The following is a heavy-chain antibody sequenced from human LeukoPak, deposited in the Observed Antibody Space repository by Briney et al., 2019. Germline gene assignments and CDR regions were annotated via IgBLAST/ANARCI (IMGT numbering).Heavy chain of an antibody. CDR3: ARVYYNKGSSWFDP. CDR2: IIPIFGTA. D-gene: IGHD3-22*01. V-gene: IGHV1-69*05. CDR1: GGTFSSYA. J-gene: IGHJ5*02. Sequence: GASVKVSCKASGGTFSSYAISWVRQAPGQGLEWMGRIIPIFGTANYAQKFQGRVTFTTDESTSTAYMELSSLRSEDTAVYYCARVYYNKGSSWFDPWGQGTLVTVSS.